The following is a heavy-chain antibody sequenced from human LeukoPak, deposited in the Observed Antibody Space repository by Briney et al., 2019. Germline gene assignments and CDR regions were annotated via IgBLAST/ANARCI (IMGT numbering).Heavy chain of an antibody. CDR1: GGTFSSYA. CDR3: ARALFRGTGFGGLLYY. Sequence: SVKVSCKASGGTFSSYAISWVRQAPGQGLEWMGGIIPIFGTANYAQKFQGRVTITTDESTSTAYMELSSLRSEDTAVYYCARALFRGTGFGGLLYYWGQGTLVTVSS. D-gene: IGHD3-10*01. CDR2: IIPIFGTA. J-gene: IGHJ4*02. V-gene: IGHV1-69*05.